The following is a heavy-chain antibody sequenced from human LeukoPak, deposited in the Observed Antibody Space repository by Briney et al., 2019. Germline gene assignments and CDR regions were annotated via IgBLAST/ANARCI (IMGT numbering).Heavy chain of an antibody. V-gene: IGHV3-13*01. CDR2: IGTAGDT. D-gene: IGHD1-26*01. CDR1: GFTFSSYD. J-gene: IGHJ3*02. CDR3: ASSVGATSAFDI. Sequence: GGSVRLSCAASGFTFSSYDMHWVRQATGKGLEWVSAIGTAGDTYYPGSVKGRFTISRENAKNSLYLQMNSLRAEDTAVYYCASSVGATSAFDIWGQGTMVTVSS.